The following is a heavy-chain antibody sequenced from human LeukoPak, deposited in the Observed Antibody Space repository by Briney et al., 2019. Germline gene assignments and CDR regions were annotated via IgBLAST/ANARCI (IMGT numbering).Heavy chain of an antibody. Sequence: PSETLSLTCTVSVASISDYYWNWIRQPPGKGLEWIGYIYYSGSTNYNPSLKSRVTISVDTSKNQFSLKLSSVTAADTAVYYCARAKAAAGIDYFDYWGQGTLVTVSS. J-gene: IGHJ4*02. D-gene: IGHD6-13*01. CDR3: ARAKAAAGIDYFDY. CDR1: VASISDYY. V-gene: IGHV4-59*13. CDR2: IYYSGST.